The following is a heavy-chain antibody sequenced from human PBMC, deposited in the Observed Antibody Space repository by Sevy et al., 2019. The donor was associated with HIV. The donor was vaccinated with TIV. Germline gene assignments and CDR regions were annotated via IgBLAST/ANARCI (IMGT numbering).Heavy chain of an antibody. CDR2: IYYSGST. V-gene: IGHV4-59*01. CDR1: GGSISSYY. J-gene: IGHJ5*02. D-gene: IGHD3-10*02. CDR3: XXXXXXXXXXXXXYVNWFDP. Sequence: SETLSLTCTVSGGSISSYYWSWIRQPPGKGLEWIGYIYYSGSTNYNPSLKSRVTISVDTSKNQFSLKLSSVTAADTXXXXXXXXXXXXXXXXXXYVNWFDPWGQGTLVTVSS.